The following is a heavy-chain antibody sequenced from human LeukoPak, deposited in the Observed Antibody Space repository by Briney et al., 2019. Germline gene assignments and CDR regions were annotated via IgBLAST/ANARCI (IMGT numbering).Heavy chain of an antibody. CDR2: IYTSGSN. V-gene: IGHV4-4*09. J-gene: IGHJ6*03. CDR3: ARVPPYDFWSGYEYYYYYYMDV. D-gene: IGHD3-3*01. CDR1: GGSISSYY. Sequence: SETLALTCTVSGGSISSYYWSWIRQPPGKGLEWIGYIYTSGSNNYNPSLKSRVTISVDTSKNQFSLKLSSVTAADTAVYYCARVPPYDFWSGYEYYYYYYMDVWGKGTTVTVSS.